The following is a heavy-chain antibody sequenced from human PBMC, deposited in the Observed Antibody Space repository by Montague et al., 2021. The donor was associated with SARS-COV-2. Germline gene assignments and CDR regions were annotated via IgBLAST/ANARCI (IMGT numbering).Heavy chain of an antibody. D-gene: IGHD1-26*01. V-gene: IGHV2-5*02. CDR1: GFSLSTSGVG. J-gene: IGHJ3*02. CDR3: AHRRGLLLSDAFDI. CDR2: IYWDDDK. Sequence: PALVKPTQTLTLTCTFSGFSLSTSGVGVGWIRQPPGKALEWLALIYWDDDKRYSPSLKSRLTITKDTSKNQVVLTMTNVDPVDTATYYCAHRRGLLLSDAFDIWGQATMVTVSS.